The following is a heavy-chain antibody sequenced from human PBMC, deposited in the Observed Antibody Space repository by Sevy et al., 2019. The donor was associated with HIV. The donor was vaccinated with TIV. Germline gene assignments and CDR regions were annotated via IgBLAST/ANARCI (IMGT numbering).Heavy chain of an antibody. CDR2: ISYTSTTI. CDR3: ASSDATSRFGYYYFAMDF. J-gene: IGHJ6*02. D-gene: IGHD3-22*01. Sequence: VGSLRLSCAVSGFTFNTYNMNWVRQAPGKELEWVSYISYTSTTIYYADSVRGRFTISRDNAKNTLYLQMNSLRDEDTAVYYCASSDATSRFGYYYFAMDFWGQGTSVTVSS. V-gene: IGHV3-48*02. CDR1: GFTFNTYN.